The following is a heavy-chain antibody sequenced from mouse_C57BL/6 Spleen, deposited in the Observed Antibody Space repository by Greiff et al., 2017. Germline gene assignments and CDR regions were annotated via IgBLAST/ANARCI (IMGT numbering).Heavy chain of an antibody. CDR2: IWSDGST. V-gene: IGHV2-6*03. CDR1: GFSLTSYG. CDR3: AREIPYYYAMDY. Sequence: VKLMESGPGLVAPSPTLSITCTVSGFSLTSYGVHWVRQPPGKGLEWLVVIWSDGSTTYNSALKSRLSISKDNSKSQVFLKMNSLQTDDTAMYYWAREIPYYYAMDYWGQGTSVTVSS. J-gene: IGHJ4*01.